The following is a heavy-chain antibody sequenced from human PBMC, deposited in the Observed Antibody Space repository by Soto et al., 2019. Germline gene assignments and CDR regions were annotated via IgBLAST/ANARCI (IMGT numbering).Heavy chain of an antibody. CDR1: GGSISSYY. CDR2: IYYSGST. D-gene: IGHD6-13*01. V-gene: IGHV4-59*01. CDR3: ASSSIAADGFYYYGMDV. Sequence: SSETLSLTCTVSGGSISSYYWSWIRQPPGKGLEWIGYIYYSGSTNYNPSLKSRVTISVDTSKNQLSLKLSSVTAADTAVYYCASSSIAADGFYYYGMDVWGRGTTVTVS. J-gene: IGHJ6*02.